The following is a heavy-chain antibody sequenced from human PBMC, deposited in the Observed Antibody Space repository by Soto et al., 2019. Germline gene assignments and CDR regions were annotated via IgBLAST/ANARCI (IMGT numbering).Heavy chain of an antibody. CDR2: ISAYNGNT. CDR1: GYTFTSYG. J-gene: IGHJ4*02. V-gene: IGHV1-18*01. D-gene: IGHD3-3*01. CDR3: ARAPTSEYDFWSGYYNY. Sequence: ASVKVSCKASGYTFTSYGISWVLQAPGQGLEWMGWISAYNGNTNYAQKLQGRVTMTTDTSTSTAYMELRSLRSDDTAVYYCARAPTSEYDFWSGYYNYWGQGTLVTV.